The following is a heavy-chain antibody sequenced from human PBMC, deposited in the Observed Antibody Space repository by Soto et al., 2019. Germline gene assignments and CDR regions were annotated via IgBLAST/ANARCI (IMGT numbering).Heavy chain of an antibody. CDR3: ASVDPTVTTNQDYYYGMDV. Sequence: SETLSLTCAVYGGSFSGYYWSWIRQPPGKGLEWIGEINHSGSTNYNPSLKSRVTISVDTSKNQFSLKLSSVTTADTAVYYCASVDPTVTTNQDYYYGMDVWGQGTTVTVSS. D-gene: IGHD4-17*01. CDR1: GGSFSGYY. J-gene: IGHJ6*02. CDR2: INHSGST. V-gene: IGHV4-34*01.